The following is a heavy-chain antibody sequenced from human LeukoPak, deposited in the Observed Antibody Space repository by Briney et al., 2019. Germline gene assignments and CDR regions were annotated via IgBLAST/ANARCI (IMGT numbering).Heavy chain of an antibody. CDR1: GFTFGDYA. Sequence: PGGSLRLSCTASGFTFGDYAMTWVRQAPGKGLEWVGFIRSKAYGGTAEYAASVKGRFTISRDDSKSIAYLQMNSLKTEDTAVYYCTRDQTPYYWGQGTLVTVSS. J-gene: IGHJ4*02. CDR3: TRDQTPYY. CDR2: IRSKAYGGTA. V-gene: IGHV3-49*04.